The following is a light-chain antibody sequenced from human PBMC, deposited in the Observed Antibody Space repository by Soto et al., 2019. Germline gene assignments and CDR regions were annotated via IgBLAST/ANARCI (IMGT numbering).Light chain of an antibody. Sequence: DIQMTQSPSTLSASVGDRVTITCRASQSISSWLAWYQQKTGKAPKRLIYDASSLESGVPSRFSGSGTGTEFNLTISRLQPDDFATYFCEEYNGYLYTFGRGTKLEIK. CDR3: EEYNGYLYT. CDR2: DAS. CDR1: QSISSW. V-gene: IGKV1-5*01. J-gene: IGKJ2*01.